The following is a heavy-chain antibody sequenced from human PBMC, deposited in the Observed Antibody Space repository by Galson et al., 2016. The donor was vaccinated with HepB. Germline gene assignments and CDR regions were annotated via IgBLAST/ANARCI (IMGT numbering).Heavy chain of an antibody. CDR3: SHHLRRTQPGYFYERNALPVSLDY. CDR1: GFSLNSNEVA. Sequence: PALVKPTQTLTLTCSFSGFSLNSNEVAVVWIRQPPGKALEWLALITWDDDKRYSPSLRTRLTITKDTSKNQVVLTLTNIDPVDTATYYCSHHLRRTQPGYFYERNALPVSLDYWGQGTLVTVSS. CDR2: ITWDDDK. J-gene: IGHJ4*02. V-gene: IGHV2-5*02. D-gene: IGHD3-22*01.